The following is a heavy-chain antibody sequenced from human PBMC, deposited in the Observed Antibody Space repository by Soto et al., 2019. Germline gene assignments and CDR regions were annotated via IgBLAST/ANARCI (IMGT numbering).Heavy chain of an antibody. Sequence: PSETLSLTCTVSGGSISSSSYYRGWIRQPPGKGLEWIGSIYYSGSTYYNPSLKSRVTISVDTSKNQFSLKLSSVTAADTAVYYCARGYYDFWSGPDPTFYWGQGTLVTVSS. CDR3: ARGYYDFWSGPDPTFY. J-gene: IGHJ4*02. CDR1: GGSISSSSYY. V-gene: IGHV4-39*01. CDR2: IYYSGST. D-gene: IGHD3-3*01.